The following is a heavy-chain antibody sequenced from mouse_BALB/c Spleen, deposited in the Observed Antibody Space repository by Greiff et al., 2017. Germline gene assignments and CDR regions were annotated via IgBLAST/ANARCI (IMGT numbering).Heavy chain of an antibody. CDR3: ARMGDYYGSSYPFAY. CDR1: GFTFSSYA. J-gene: IGHJ3*01. CDR2: ISSGGST. D-gene: IGHD1-1*01. Sequence: EVMLVESGGGLVKPGGSLKLSCAASGFTFSSYAMSWVRQTPEKRLEWVASISSGGSTYYPDSVKGRFTISRDNARNILYLQMSSLRSEDTAMYYCARMGDYYGSSYPFAYWGQGTLVTVSA. V-gene: IGHV5-6-5*01.